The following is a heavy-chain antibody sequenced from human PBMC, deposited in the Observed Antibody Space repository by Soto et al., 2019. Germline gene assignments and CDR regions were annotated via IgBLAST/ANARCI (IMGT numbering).Heavy chain of an antibody. CDR1: GVSISSGDYC. V-gene: IGHV4-30-4*02. CDR3: ARRYGASFGY. J-gene: IGHJ4*02. D-gene: IGHD4-17*01. Sequence: SETLSLTCTVSGVSISSGDYCWSWIRQPPGKGLEWIGYIYYSGSTYYNPSLKSRVTISVDTSKNQFSLKLSSVTAADTAVYYCARRYGASFGYWGQGTLVTVSS. CDR2: IYYSGST.